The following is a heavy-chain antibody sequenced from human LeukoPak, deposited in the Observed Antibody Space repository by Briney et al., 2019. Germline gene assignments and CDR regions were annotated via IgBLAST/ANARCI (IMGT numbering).Heavy chain of an antibody. CDR3: ARRRYYDGSGYLE. CDR1: GDSVSRSDSY. D-gene: IGHD3-22*01. CDR2: IYYSGGT. Sequence: PSETLSLTCSVSGDSVSRSDSYWDWIRQPPGKGLQWIGTIYYSGGTYYSPSLKSRVTMSVDTSNNQFSLNLRSVTAADTAVYYCARRRYYDGSGYLEWGQGTLLSVSS. J-gene: IGHJ1*01. V-gene: IGHV4-39*01.